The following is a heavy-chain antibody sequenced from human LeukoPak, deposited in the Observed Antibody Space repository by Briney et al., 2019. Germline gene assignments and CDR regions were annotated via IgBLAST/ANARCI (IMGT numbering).Heavy chain of an antibody. J-gene: IGHJ3*02. CDR1: GFTFDDYA. Sequence: GGSLRLSCAASGFTFDDYAMHWVRQAPGKGLERVSLISGGGGSTYYADSVKGRLTISRDNSKNSLYLQMNSLTTEDTALYFCAKGTTMYAFDIGSQGTMVTVYS. CDR2: ISGGGGST. CDR3: AKGTTMYAFDI. V-gene: IGHV3-43*02. D-gene: IGHD1-1*01.